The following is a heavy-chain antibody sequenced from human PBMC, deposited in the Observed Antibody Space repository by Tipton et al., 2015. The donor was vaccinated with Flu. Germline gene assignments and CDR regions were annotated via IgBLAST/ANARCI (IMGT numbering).Heavy chain of an antibody. D-gene: IGHD1-26*01. J-gene: IGHJ5*02. CDR1: GFTFSFYV. Sequence: SLRLSCVGSGFTFSFYVMSWVRQAPGKGLEWVSTISDDGGRAYYADSVKGQFTISRDNSKNTLYLQMNSLRAEDTAKYFCATAPRVGSTYWFDPWGQGTLVTVTS. CDR3: ATAPRVGSTYWFDP. CDR2: ISDDGGRA. V-gene: IGHV3-23*01.